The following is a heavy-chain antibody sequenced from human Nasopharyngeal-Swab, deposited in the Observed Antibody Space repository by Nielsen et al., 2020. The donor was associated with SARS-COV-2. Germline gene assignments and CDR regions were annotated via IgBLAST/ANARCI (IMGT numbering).Heavy chain of an antibody. V-gene: IGHV3-23*01. Sequence: VCQAPGRGLEWVSAISGSGGSTYYADSVKGRFTISRDNSKNTLYLQMNSLRAEDTAVYYCAKEDGIVGATRDFGAYWGQGTLVTVSS. CDR3: AKEDGIVGATRDFGAY. D-gene: IGHD1-26*01. J-gene: IGHJ4*02. CDR2: ISGSGGST.